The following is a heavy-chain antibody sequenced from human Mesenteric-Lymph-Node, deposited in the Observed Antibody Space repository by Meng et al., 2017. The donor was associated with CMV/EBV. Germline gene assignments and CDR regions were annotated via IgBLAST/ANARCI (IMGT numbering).Heavy chain of an antibody. CDR3: ARGGIECFDL. V-gene: IGHV3-74*03. CDR2: IHSDGRST. J-gene: IGHJ2*01. Sequence: GGSLRLSCAASGFTFSSYWMHWVRQVPGKGLVWVSRIHSDGRSTTYADSVKGRVTISRDNAKNTLYLQMNSLRAEDTAVYYCARGGIECFDLWGRGTLVTVSS. CDR1: GFTFSSYW. D-gene: IGHD3-10*01.